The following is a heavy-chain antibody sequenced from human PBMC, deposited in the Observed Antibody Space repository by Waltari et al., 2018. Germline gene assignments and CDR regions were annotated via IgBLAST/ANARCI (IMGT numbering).Heavy chain of an antibody. D-gene: IGHD1-26*01. Sequence: QVQLVESGGGVVQPGRSLRLSCAASGFPFSSYGMPWVRQAPGKGLEWVAVISYDGSNKYYADSVKGRFTISRDNSKNTLYLQMNSLRAEDTAVYYCAKEPRWDHYFDYWGQGTLVTVSS. CDR2: ISYDGSNK. J-gene: IGHJ4*02. CDR1: GFPFSSYG. CDR3: AKEPRWDHYFDY. V-gene: IGHV3-30*18.